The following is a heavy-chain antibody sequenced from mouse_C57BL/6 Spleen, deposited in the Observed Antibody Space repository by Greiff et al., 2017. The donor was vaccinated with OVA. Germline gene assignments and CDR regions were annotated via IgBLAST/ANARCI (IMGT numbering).Heavy chain of an antibody. J-gene: IGHJ2*01. Sequence: EVQRVESGGGLVKPGGSLKLSCAASGFTFSSYTMSWVRQTPEKRLEWVATISGGGGNTYYPDSVKGRFTISRDNAKNTLYLQMSSLRSEDTALYYCARHHSSGHYFDYWGQGTTLTVSS. CDR2: ISGGGGNT. CDR3: ARHHSSGHYFDY. D-gene: IGHD3-2*02. V-gene: IGHV5-9*01. CDR1: GFTFSSYT.